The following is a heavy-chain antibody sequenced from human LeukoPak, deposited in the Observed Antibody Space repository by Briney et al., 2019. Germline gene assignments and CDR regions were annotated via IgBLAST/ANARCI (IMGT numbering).Heavy chain of an antibody. CDR3: ASPILATRGAFDI. J-gene: IGHJ3*02. CDR1: GYTFTGYY. D-gene: IGHD5/OR15-5a*01. V-gene: IGHV1-2*02. Sequence: ASVKVSCKASGYTFTGYYMHWVRQAPGQGLEWMGWINPNSGGTNYAQNLQGRVTMTTDTSSTTAYMEVRSLRSDDTAVYYCASPILATRGAFDIWGQGTMVTVSS. CDR2: INPNSGGT.